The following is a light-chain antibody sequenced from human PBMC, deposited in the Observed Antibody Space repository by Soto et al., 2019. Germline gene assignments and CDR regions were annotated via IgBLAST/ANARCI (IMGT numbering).Light chain of an antibody. Sequence: EIVMTQSPATLSLSPGDRATLSCRASQSVRSHLAWFQQKPGQPPRLLIFGESTRATGVPARFSGSGPGTEFTLAIRRLEPEDFAVYYCHQFGYSPRTFGQGTKVDIK. J-gene: IGKJ1*01. V-gene: IGKV3-15*01. CDR2: GES. CDR1: QSVRSH. CDR3: HQFGYSPRT.